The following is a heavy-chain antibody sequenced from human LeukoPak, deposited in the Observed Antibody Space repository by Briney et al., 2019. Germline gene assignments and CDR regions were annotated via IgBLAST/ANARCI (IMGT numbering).Heavy chain of an antibody. CDR3: ATVGLAPLAAAGPAYYYYGMDV. J-gene: IGHJ6*02. CDR1: GYTFTGYY. CDR2: INPNSGGT. Sequence: ASVTVSCKASGYTFTGYYMHWVRQAPGQGLEWMGWINPNSGGTNYAQKFQGRVTMTRDTSISTAYMELSRLRSDDTAVYYCATVGLAPLAAAGPAYYYYGMDVWGQGTTVTVSS. D-gene: IGHD6-13*01. V-gene: IGHV1-2*02.